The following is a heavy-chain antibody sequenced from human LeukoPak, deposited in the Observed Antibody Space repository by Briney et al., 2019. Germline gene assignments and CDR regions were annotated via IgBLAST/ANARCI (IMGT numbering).Heavy chain of an antibody. CDR1: GFTFSRDW. V-gene: IGHV3-7*03. CDR3: ARGAGYNYPYYFDY. D-gene: IGHD5-24*01. CDR2: IKEDGSAQ. Sequence: GGSLRLSCVASGFTFSRDWMSWVRQAPGKGLEWVANIKEDGSAQYYADSVKGRFTISRDNSKNTLYLQMNSLRAEDTVVYYCARGAGYNYPYYFDYWGQGTLVTVSS. J-gene: IGHJ4*02.